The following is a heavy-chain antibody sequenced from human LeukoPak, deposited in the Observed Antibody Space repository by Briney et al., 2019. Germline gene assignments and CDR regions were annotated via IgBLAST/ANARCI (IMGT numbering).Heavy chain of an antibody. J-gene: IGHJ5*02. Sequence: ASVTVSCTSTGYTFTNYGISWLRPAHGQGLAWIGLMNPSCRSISYAQKFQGRVAMTRDMSTTTDYMELISLRSEDTDVDYCARDNWVGDIAWWFDPWGQGTLVTVSS. CDR3: ARDNWVGDIAWWFDP. V-gene: IGHV1-46*01. D-gene: IGHD1-26*01. CDR2: MNPSCRSI. CDR1: GYTFTNYG.